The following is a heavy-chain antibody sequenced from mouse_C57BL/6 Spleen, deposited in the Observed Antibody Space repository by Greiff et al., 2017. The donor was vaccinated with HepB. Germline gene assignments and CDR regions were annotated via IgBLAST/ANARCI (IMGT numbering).Heavy chain of an antibody. J-gene: IGHJ2*01. V-gene: IGHV1-69*01. CDR3: ARGDDYDGFDY. D-gene: IGHD2-4*01. CDR2: IDPSDSST. Sequence: VQLQQSGAELVMPGASVKLSCKASGYTFTSYWMHWVKQRPGQGLEWIGEIDPSDSSTNYNQKFKGKSTLTVDESSSTAYMQLSSLTSEDSAVYYCARGDDYDGFDYWGQGTTLTVSS. CDR1: GYTFTSYW.